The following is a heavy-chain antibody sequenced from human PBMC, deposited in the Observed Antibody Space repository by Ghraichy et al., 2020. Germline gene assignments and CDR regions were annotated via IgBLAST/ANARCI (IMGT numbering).Heavy chain of an antibody. J-gene: IGHJ5*02. CDR3: ARDGGLSWFDP. CDR2: INQDGSEK. Sequence: GGSLRLSCVASRFTFTSYLMSWVRQTPGKGLEWVATINQDGSEKYYVDSVKGRFTISRDNAKNSLYLQINSLRAEVTAVYYCARDGGLSWFDPWGQGTLVTVSS. CDR1: RFTFTSYL. V-gene: IGHV3-7*03. D-gene: IGHD3-16*01.